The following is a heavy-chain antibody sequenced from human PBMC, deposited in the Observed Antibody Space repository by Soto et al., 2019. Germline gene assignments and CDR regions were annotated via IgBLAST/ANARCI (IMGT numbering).Heavy chain of an antibody. CDR3: AKGLLAIVGTTLSRDAFSI. D-gene: IGHD1-26*01. CDR1: GFSFTTYV. CDR2: ISHDGSYK. J-gene: IGHJ3*02. V-gene: IGHV3-30*18. Sequence: GGSLRLSCAASGFSFTTYVMHWVRQAPGKGLEWVAVISHDGSYKYYGDAVKGRFTISRDTSKNAVYLEMNSLRPEDTAVYYCAKGLLAIVGTTLSRDAFSIWGKGTMGTVS.